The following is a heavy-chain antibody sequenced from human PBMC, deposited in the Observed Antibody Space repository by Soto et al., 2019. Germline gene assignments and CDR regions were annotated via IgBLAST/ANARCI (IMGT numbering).Heavy chain of an antibody. V-gene: IGHV3-23*01. J-gene: IGHJ3*02. CDR1: GFTFTSYA. CDR3: AKQRGYSSGWYGAFDI. Sequence: EVQLLESGGGLVPPGWSLRLSCAASGFTFTSYAMSWVRQAPGKGLEWVSLISGSGGSTYYADSVKGRFTISRDDSKNAVYLQRDSLRAEDTAVYYCAKQRGYSSGWYGAFDIWGQGTMVTVSS. CDR2: ISGSGGST. D-gene: IGHD6-19*01.